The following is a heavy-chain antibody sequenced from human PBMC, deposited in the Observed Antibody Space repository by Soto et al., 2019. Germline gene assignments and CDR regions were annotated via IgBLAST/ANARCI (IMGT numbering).Heavy chain of an antibody. J-gene: IGHJ5*02. CDR2: ISAYNGNT. CDR1: GYTFTSYG. D-gene: IGHD3-9*01. CDR3: ATGNFDWLQNWFDP. V-gene: IGHV1-18*01. Sequence: QVQLVQSGAEVKKPGASVKVSCKASGYTFTSYGISWVRQAPGQGLEWMGWISAYNGNTNYAQKLQGRVTMTTDTSPSSPYMDVRGLRSDDTAVYYCATGNFDWLQNWFDPWGQGTLVTVSS.